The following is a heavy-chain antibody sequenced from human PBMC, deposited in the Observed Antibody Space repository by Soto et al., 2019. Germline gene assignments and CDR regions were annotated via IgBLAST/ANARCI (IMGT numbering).Heavy chain of an antibody. V-gene: IGHV3-21*01. CDR2: ISSSSSYI. CDR1: GFTFSSYS. J-gene: IGHJ6*03. Sequence: PGGSLRLSCAASGFTFSSYSMNWVRQAPGKGLEWVSSISSSSSYIYYADSVKGRFTISRDNAKNSLYLQMNSLRAEDTAVYWAALGYCSSTSCYPSYMDVWGKGTTVPVSS. D-gene: IGHD2-2*01. CDR3: ALGYCSSTSCYPSYMDV.